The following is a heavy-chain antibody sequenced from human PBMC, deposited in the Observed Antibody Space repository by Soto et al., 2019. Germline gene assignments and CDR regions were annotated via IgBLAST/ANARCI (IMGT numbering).Heavy chain of an antibody. Sequence: GGSLRLSCAAYGFTFSHYAMDWVRQAPGKGLEWVALMSYDGSNEYYADSVKGRFTISRDNSKNTLYLQMNSLRAEDTAVYYCAKDGSHNFDYWGQGT. CDR2: MSYDGSNE. CDR3: AKDGSHNFDY. D-gene: IGHD1-26*01. J-gene: IGHJ4*02. V-gene: IGHV3-30*18. CDR1: GFTFSHYA.